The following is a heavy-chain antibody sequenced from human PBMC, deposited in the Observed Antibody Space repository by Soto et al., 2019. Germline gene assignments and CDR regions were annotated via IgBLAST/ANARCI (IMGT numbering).Heavy chain of an antibody. CDR3: ARMMVRGVSNFDY. V-gene: IGHV4-61*01. D-gene: IGHD3-10*01. CDR1: GGSVSSGSYY. J-gene: IGHJ4*02. Sequence: SETLSLTCTVSGGSVSSGSYYWSWIRQPPGKGLGWIGYSYYSGSTNYNPSLKSRVTISVDTSKNQFSLKLSSVTAADTAVYYCARMMVRGVSNFDYWGQGTLVTVSS. CDR2: SYYSGST.